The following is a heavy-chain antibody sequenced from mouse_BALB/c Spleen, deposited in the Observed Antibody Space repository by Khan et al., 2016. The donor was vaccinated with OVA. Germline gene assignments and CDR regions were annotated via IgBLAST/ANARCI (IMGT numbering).Heavy chain of an antibody. V-gene: IGHV5-6*01. J-gene: IGHJ3*01. CDR1: GFTFSTYG. D-gene: IGHD1-1*01. CDR2: VSTGGGYT. CDR3: ARLAYYYGREGFAY. Sequence: EVELVESGGDLVKPGGSLKLSCAASGFTFSTYGMPWVRQTPDKGLEWVATVSTGGGYTYYPDSVKRRFTISRDNAKNTLFLQMSSLKSEDTAMFFCARLAYYYGREGFAYWGQGTLVTVSA.